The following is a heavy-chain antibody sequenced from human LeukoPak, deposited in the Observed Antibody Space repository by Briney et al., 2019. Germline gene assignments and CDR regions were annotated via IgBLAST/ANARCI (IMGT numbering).Heavy chain of an antibody. CDR1: GGTFNNSA. D-gene: IGHD4-17*01. CDR2: IMPPFGTA. V-gene: IGHV1-69*05. CDR3: ARDVHGDYGSGWFDP. J-gene: IGHJ5*02. Sequence: SVKVSCKXSGGTFNNSAISWVRQAPGQGLEWLGGIMPPFGTAGYAQKFQGRVTITKDESTRTVYLELTSLTSDDTAVYYCARDVHGDYGSGWFDPWGQGTLVSVSS.